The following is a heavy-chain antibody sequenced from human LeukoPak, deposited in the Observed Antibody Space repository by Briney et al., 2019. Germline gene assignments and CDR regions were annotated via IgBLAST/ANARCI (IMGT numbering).Heavy chain of an antibody. CDR1: GFTFSSYA. CDR2: ISGSGSST. V-gene: IGHV3-23*01. Sequence: GGSLRLSCAASGFTFSSYAMNWVRQAPGKGLEWVSAISGSGSSTYYTDSVKGRFTISRDNSKNTLYLQMNSLRAEDTAVYYCAKDLDPLSGYYYYYGMDVWGQGTTVTVSS. J-gene: IGHJ6*02. D-gene: IGHD1-26*01. CDR3: AKDLDPLSGYYYYYGMDV.